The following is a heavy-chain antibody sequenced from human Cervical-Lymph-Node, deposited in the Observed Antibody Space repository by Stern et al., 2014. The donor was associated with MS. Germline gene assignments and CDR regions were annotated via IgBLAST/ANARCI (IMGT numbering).Heavy chain of an antibody. J-gene: IGHJ4*02. CDR2: TYHGGTT. Sequence: QLQLQESGPGLVKPSDTLSLTCAVSGGSIASRYWWSWVRQGPETGLEWIGETYHGGTTNYKASLKSRVTISVDPSKNQLSLTMTSVTAADTAVYFCARADVETTGYFDSWGQGILVTVSS. D-gene: IGHD1-1*01. CDR3: ARADVETTGYFDS. CDR1: GGSIASRYW. V-gene: IGHV4-4*02.